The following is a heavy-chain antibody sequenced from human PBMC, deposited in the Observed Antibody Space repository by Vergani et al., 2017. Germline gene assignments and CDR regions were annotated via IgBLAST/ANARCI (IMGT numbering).Heavy chain of an antibody. CDR2: ISSSSSYI. J-gene: IGHJ4*02. CDR1: GFTFSSYS. D-gene: IGHD4-17*01. CDR3: ARDGRAYGDYSFFDY. V-gene: IGHV3-21*01. Sequence: EVQMVESGGGLVKPGGSLRLSCAASGFTFSSYSVNWVRQAPGKGLEWVSSISSSSSYIYYADSVKGRFTISRDNAKNSLYLQMNSLSAEYTSVYYWARDGRAYGDYSFFDYWGQGTLVTVSS.